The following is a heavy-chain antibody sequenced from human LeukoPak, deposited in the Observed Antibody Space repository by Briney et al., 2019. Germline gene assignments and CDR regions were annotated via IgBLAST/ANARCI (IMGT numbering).Heavy chain of an antibody. CDR1: GIIFRDAW. CDR3: VTDLVIKGYFDY. CDR2: IRRKTDGETT. D-gene: IGHD2-21*01. J-gene: IGHJ4*02. V-gene: IGHV3-15*07. Sequence: GGSLRLSCVVSGIIFRDAWMNWVRQTPGKGLEWVGRIRRKTDGETTDHAAPVKGRFTISRDDSKNTLYLQMNSLKTEDTAVYYCVTDLVIKGYFDYWGQGALVTVSS.